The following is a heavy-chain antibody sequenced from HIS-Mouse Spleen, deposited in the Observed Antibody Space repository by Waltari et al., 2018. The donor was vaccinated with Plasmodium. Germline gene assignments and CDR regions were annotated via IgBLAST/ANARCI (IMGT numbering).Heavy chain of an antibody. CDR1: GFTFSSYW. V-gene: IGHV3-7*01. J-gene: IGHJ2*01. CDR2: IKQDGSEK. CDR3: ASSWYWYFDL. D-gene: IGHD6-13*01. Sequence: EVQLVESGGGLVQPGGSLRLSCSASGFTFSSYWMSWVRQAPGKGVEWVANIKQDGSEKYYVESVKGRFTISRDKAKNSLYLKMNSLRAEDTAVYYCASSWYWYFDLWGRGTLVTVSS.